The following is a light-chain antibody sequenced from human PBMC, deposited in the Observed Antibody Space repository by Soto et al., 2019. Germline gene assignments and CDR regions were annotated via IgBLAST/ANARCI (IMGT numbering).Light chain of an antibody. CDR2: EVD. J-gene: IGLJ7*01. Sequence: QSALTQPPSASGSPGQSVSISCTGTGSDVGGYNYVSWYQQRPDKAPKLIIYEVDKRPSGVPDRFSGSKSGNSAYLTVSGLQTEYEAEYYCSSYAGRNYAVFGRGTQLTVL. CDR3: SSYAGRNYAV. V-gene: IGLV2-8*01. CDR1: GSDVGGYNY.